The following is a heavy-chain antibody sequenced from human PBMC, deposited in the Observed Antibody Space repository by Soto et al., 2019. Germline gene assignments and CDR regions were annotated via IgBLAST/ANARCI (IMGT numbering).Heavy chain of an antibody. CDR3: ARRYGSAFDF. J-gene: IGHJ3*01. CDR2: IYYSGST. D-gene: IGHD4-17*01. Sequence: QVQLQESGPGLVKPSETLSLTCTVSGGSISSYYWSWIRQPPGKGLEWIGYIYYSGSTNYNPSLTSRVTISVDTSKNQFSRKLTSVTAADSAVYYAARRYGSAFDFWGQGTMVTVSS. CDR1: GGSISSYY. V-gene: IGHV4-59*01.